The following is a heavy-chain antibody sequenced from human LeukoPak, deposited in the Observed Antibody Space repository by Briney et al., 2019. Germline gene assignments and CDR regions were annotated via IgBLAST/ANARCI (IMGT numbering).Heavy chain of an antibody. V-gene: IGHV1-8*01. D-gene: IGHD1-26*01. CDR1: GYTFTSYD. CDR2: RNPNSGNT. J-gene: IGHJ4*02. CDR3: ARMGSYSEFDY. Sequence: ASVKVSCKASGYTFTSYDISWVRQATGQGLEWMGWRNPNSGNTGYAQKFQGRVTMTRNTSISTAYMELSSLRSEDTAVYYCARMGSYSEFDYWGQGTLVTVSS.